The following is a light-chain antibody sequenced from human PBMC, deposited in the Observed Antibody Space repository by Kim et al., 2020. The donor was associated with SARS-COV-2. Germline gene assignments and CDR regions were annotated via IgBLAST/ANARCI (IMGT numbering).Light chain of an antibody. CDR2: QDS. CDR3: QAWDSSTAPWV. J-gene: IGLJ3*02. Sequence: PGQTASNTCSGDKLGYKYACWYQQKPGQSPVLVIYQDSKRPSGVPERFSGSNSGNTATLTISGTQAMDEADYYCQAWDSSTAPWVFGGGTQLTVL. CDR1: KLGYKY. V-gene: IGLV3-1*01.